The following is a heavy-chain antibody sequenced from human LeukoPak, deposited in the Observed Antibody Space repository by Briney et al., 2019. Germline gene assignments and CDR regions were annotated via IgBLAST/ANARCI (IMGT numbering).Heavy chain of an antibody. CDR1: GDSISGYY. J-gene: IGHJ4*02. CDR2: INYSGRT. Sequence: SETLSLTCTVSGDSISGYYWSWIRQSPGKGLEWIAYINYSGRTNYNLSLKNRVTISVDTSNNQFSPRLSSVTAADTAVYYCARVAAYSSSWYSRGHYDYWGQGTLVTVSS. CDR3: ARVAAYSSSWYSRGHYDY. V-gene: IGHV4-59*08. D-gene: IGHD6-13*01.